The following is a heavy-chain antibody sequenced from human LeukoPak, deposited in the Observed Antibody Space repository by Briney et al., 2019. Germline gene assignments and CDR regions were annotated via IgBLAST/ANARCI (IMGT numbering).Heavy chain of an antibody. D-gene: IGHD3-3*02. CDR1: GYTFVDFY. J-gene: IGHJ4*02. V-gene: IGHV1-2*02. CDR2: ITPKSGDT. Sequence: ASVKVSCKASGYTFVDFYIHWVRQAPGQGLEYVGWITPKSGDTYSPQRFQGRVTMTRDASISTAYMELSSLRSDDTAVYFCARVRLADERAWAYWGQGTLVTVSS. CDR3: ARVRLADERAWAY.